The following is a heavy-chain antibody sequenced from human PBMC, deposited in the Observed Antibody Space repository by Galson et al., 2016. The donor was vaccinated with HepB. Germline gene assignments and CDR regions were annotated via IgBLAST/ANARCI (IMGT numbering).Heavy chain of an antibody. CDR2: ISGSSAT. J-gene: IGHJ6*02. CDR3: AKVREACSRTSCYHYYGTDF. D-gene: IGHD2-2*01. Sequence: SLRLSCAASGFTFRNYGMSWVRQAPGKGLEWVSAISGSSATYYADSVKGRFTISRDNSKNTLFLQMNTLRAEDTAVYYCAKVREACSRTSCYHYYGTDFGGQGTTVT. V-gene: IGHV3-23*01. CDR1: GFTFRNYG.